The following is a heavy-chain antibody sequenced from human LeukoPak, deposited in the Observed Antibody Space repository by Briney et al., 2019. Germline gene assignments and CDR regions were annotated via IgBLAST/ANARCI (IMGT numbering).Heavy chain of an antibody. Sequence: SETLSLTCNISGGSISNYFWTWIRQPAGKGLEWIGRIYTSVTTNYNPSLKSRVTMSLDTPTSQFSLKMNSVTAADTAIYICARSSTSSLGRAYDIWGRGTMVTVSS. D-gene: IGHD2/OR15-2a*01. CDR2: IYTSVTT. J-gene: IGHJ3*02. CDR3: ARSSTSSLGRAYDI. V-gene: IGHV4-4*07. CDR1: GGSISNYF.